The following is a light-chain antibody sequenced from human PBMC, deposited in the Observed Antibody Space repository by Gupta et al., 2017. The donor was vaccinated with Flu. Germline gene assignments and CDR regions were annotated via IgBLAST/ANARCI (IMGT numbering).Light chain of an antibody. Sequence: EIVLTQSPATLSLSPGERATLSCRASQTVSTYLAWYQQKPGQAPRLLIYDTSKRASGIPARFSGSGSGTDFTLTISSLEPEDFTVYFCQRRSNWARTFGQGTKVEIK. J-gene: IGKJ1*01. V-gene: IGKV3-11*01. CDR1: QTVSTY. CDR2: DTS. CDR3: QRRSNWART.